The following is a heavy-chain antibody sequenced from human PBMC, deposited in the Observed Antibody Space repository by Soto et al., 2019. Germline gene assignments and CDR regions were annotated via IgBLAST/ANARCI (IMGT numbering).Heavy chain of an antibody. D-gene: IGHD4-17*01. CDR1: GDSIISGDYY. CDR3: AREGALFYGGNPDYYYTVGV. J-gene: IGHJ6*02. CDR2: IYYSGDT. V-gene: IGHV4-30-4*01. Sequence: PSETLSLTCTVSGDSIISGDYYWSWIRQTPGKGLEWIGYIYYSGDTNYNPSLKSRVIISVDTSKNQFSLKLSSVTAADTAVYYCAREGALFYGGNPDYYYTVGVWGQGTTVTVSS.